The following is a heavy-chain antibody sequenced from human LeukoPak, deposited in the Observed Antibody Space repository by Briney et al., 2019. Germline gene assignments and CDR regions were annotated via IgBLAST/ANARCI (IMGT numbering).Heavy chain of an antibody. D-gene: IGHD3-3*01. CDR1: GFTFSSYG. J-gene: IGHJ6*02. CDR2: IWYDGSNK. CDR3: AREAGYDFWSGYLSRYYYYGMDV. V-gene: IGHV3-33*01. Sequence: GRSLRLSCAASGFTFSSYGMHWVRQAPGKGLEWVAVIWYDGSNKYYADSVKGRFTISRDNSKNTLHLQMNSLRAEDTAVYYCAREAGYDFWSGYLSRYYYYGMDVWGQGTTVTVSS.